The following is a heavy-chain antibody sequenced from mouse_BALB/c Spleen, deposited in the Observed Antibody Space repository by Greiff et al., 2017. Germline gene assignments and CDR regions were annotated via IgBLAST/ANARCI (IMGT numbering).Heavy chain of an antibody. J-gene: IGHJ3*01. V-gene: IGHV3-8*02. CDR1: GDSITSGY. CDR2: ISYSGST. Sequence: EVKVEESGPSLVKPSQTLSLTCSVTGDSITSGYWNWIRKFPGNKLEYMGYISYSGSTYYNPSLKSRISITRDTSKNQYYLQLNSVTTEDTATYYCARDGGYRYEFAYWGQGTLVTVSA. CDR3: ARDGGYRYEFAY. D-gene: IGHD2-14*01.